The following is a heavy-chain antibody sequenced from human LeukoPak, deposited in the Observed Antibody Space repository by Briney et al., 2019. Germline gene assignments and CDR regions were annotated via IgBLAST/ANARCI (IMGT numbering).Heavy chain of an antibody. CDR3: ARESRAYSSGLYYFDY. D-gene: IGHD6-19*01. Sequence: PSETLSLTCTVSGGSISSGGYYWSWIRQPPGKGLEWIRYIYYSGSTYYNPSLKSRVTISVDTSKNQFSLKLSSVTAADTAVYYCARESRAYSSGLYYFDYWGQGTLVTVSS. J-gene: IGHJ4*02. CDR1: GGSISSGGYY. CDR2: IYYSGST. V-gene: IGHV4-31*03.